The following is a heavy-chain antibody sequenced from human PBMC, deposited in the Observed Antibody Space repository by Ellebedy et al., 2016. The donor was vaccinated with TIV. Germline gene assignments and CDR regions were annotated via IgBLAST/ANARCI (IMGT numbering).Heavy chain of an antibody. Sequence: SETLSLTCTVSGGSIGTFYWNWIRQPPGKGLDWIGYVYYTGTTNYNPSLRSRVTISVDTSENQFSLNLNSVTAADTAVYFCARADWTYDILTGYSPNRFDYWGQGTLVSVSS. CDR1: GGSIGTFY. CDR2: VYYTGTT. V-gene: IGHV4-59*01. CDR3: ARADWTYDILTGYSPNRFDY. D-gene: IGHD3-9*01. J-gene: IGHJ4*02.